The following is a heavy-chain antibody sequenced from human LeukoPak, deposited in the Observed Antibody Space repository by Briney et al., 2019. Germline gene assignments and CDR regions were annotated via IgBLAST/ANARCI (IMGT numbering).Heavy chain of an antibody. V-gene: IGHV1-69*05. CDR3: ARVAYCSSTSCIRAWFDP. CDR1: GGTFSSYA. Sequence: SVKVSCKASGGTFSSYAISWVRQAPGQGFEWMGGIIPIFGTANYAQKFQGRVTITTDESTSTAYMELSSLRSEDTAVYYCARVAYCSSTSCIRAWFDPWGQGTLVTVSS. CDR2: IIPIFGTA. D-gene: IGHD2-2*01. J-gene: IGHJ5*02.